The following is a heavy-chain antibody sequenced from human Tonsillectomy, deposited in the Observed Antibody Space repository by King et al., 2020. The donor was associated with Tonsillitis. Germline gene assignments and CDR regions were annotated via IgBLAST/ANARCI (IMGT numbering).Heavy chain of an antibody. D-gene: IGHD1-14*01. Sequence: VQLVESGGGVVQPGRSLRLSCVTSGFNFRDFGIHWVRQAPGKGLEWVAVISYDGGNKYYGDSVKGRFTISRDNSRSTVFLQMNSLRVEDTALYYCVRDSPPWAFLTLYAMDVWGQGTTVIVSS. CDR1: GFNFRDFG. CDR2: ISYDGGNK. CDR3: VRDSPPWAFLTLYAMDV. V-gene: IGHV3-33*05. J-gene: IGHJ6*02.